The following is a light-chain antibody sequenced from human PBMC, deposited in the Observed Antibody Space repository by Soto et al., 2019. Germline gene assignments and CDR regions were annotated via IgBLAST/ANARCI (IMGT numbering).Light chain of an antibody. V-gene: IGLV1-51*01. CDR2: DDT. Sequence: QSVVTQPPSVSAAPGQKVTISCSGSSSNVGGNSVSWYQQLPGNAPKIVISDDTKRPSGVHHRFSGAKSGTSAPLVITGLQTGYEAEYYCGSLNCSLSAYVFGPGTKV. CDR3: GSLNCSLSAYV. CDR1: SSNVGGNS. J-gene: IGLJ1*01.